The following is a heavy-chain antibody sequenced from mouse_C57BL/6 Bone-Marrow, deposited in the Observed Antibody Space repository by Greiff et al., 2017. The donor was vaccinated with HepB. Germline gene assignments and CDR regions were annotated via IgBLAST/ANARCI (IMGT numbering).Heavy chain of an antibody. J-gene: IGHJ4*01. CDR2: ISNGGCST. CDR1: GFTFSDYY. Sequence: EVKLVESGGGLVQPGGSLKLSCAASGFTFSDYYLYWVRQTPEKRLEWVAYISNGGCSTYYPDTVKGRFTISRDNAKNTLYLQMSRLKSEDTTMYYCARQTTVVASMDYWGQGTSVTVSS. CDR3: ARQTTVVASMDY. D-gene: IGHD1-1*01. V-gene: IGHV5-12*01.